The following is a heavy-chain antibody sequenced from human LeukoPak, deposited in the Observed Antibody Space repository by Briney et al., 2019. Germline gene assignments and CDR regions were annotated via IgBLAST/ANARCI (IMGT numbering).Heavy chain of an antibody. CDR2: IYGDGTT. Sequence: GGSLRLSCAASGFTVSNDYMAWVRQAPGRGLEWVSLIYGDGTTFYTDSVKGRFTISRDNFKNTLYLQMSSLRPEDTALYYCARDRAGAQSWVALNPWGQGTLVTVSS. CDR1: GFTVSNDY. D-gene: IGHD3-10*01. CDR3: ARDRAGAQSWVALNP. J-gene: IGHJ5*02. V-gene: IGHV3-66*02.